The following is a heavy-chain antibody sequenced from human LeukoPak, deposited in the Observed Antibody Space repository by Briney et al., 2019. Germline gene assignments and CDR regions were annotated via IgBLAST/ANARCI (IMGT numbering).Heavy chain of an antibody. CDR3: ARDRAWNYFDY. CDR1: GFTFSSYG. J-gene: IGHJ4*02. Sequence: GGSLRLSCAASGFTFSSYGMHWVRQAPGKGLEWVAVISYDGSGKYYGDSVKGRFTISRDNSKNTLYLQMNSLRAEDTAVYYCARDRAWNYFDYWGQGTLVTVSS. V-gene: IGHV3-30*03. CDR2: ISYDGSGK. D-gene: IGHD3-3*01.